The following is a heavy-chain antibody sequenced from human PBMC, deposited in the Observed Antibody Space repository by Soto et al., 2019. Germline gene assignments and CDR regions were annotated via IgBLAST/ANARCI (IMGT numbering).Heavy chain of an antibody. J-gene: IGHJ4*02. D-gene: IGHD3-10*01. CDR2: IKYDGSKK. CDR3: ARDRGYFDY. Sequence: GGSLRLSCAASGFSSGFSGSSFWMNCVRQAPGKGLEWVAVIKYDGSKKYYADSVKGRFTISRDNSKNTLYLQMNSLRAEDTAVYYCARDRGYFDYWGQGTLVTVSS. V-gene: IGHV3-30*03. CDR1: GFSSGFSGSSFW.